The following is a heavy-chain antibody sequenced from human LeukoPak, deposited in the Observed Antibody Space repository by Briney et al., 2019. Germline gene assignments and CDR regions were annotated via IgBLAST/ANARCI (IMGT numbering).Heavy chain of an antibody. CDR2: ISGSGGST. CDR1: GFTFSSYA. J-gene: IGHJ4*02. Sequence: PGGSLRLSCAASGFTFSSYAMSWVRQARGKGLEWVPAISGSGGSTYYADSVKGRFTISRDNSKNTLYLQMNSLRAEDTAVYYCAKDQPEYSYGYPSFDYWGQGTLVTVSS. D-gene: IGHD5-18*01. CDR3: AKDQPEYSYGYPSFDY. V-gene: IGHV3-23*01.